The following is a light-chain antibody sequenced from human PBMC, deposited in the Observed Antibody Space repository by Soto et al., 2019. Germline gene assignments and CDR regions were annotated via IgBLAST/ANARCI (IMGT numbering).Light chain of an antibody. V-gene: IGKV3-20*01. CDR3: QQYYSSPLFT. CDR2: GAS. Sequence: EIVLTQSPGTLSLSPGERATLSCRASQSVSSSYLAWYQQKPGQAPRLLIYGASSRATGIPDRFSGSGSGTDFTLTISRLEPEDVAVYCCQQYYSSPLFTFGPGTKVDIK. J-gene: IGKJ3*01. CDR1: QSVSSSY.